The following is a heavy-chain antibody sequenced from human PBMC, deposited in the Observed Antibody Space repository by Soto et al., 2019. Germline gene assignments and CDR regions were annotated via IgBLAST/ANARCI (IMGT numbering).Heavy chain of an antibody. D-gene: IGHD4-17*01. CDR2: IYYSGST. J-gene: IGHJ4*02. V-gene: IGHV4-30-4*01. Sequence: SLTLSLTWTGSGGGISSGDYYWSWIRQTPGKGLEWIGYIYYSGSTYYNPSLKSRVTISVDTSKNQFSLKLSSVTAADTAVYYCARVYSTVTPYYFDYWGQGTVLTVPA. CDR1: GGGISSGDYY. CDR3: ARVYSTVTPYYFDY.